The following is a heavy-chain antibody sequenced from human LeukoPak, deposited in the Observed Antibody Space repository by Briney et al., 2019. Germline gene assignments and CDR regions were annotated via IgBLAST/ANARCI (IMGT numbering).Heavy chain of an antibody. CDR2: INSDGTRT. V-gene: IGHV3-74*01. CDR1: GFIFSSYR. J-gene: IGHJ3*02. CDR3: VRAEGCSNAFDI. D-gene: IGHD2-15*01. Sequence: PGGSLRLSCAASGFIFSSYRMHWVRQAPGKGLVWVSSINSDGTRTSSADSVKGRFTISRDNAKNTLFLQMNSLRAEDTAVYYCVRAEGCSNAFDIWGQGTMVTVSS.